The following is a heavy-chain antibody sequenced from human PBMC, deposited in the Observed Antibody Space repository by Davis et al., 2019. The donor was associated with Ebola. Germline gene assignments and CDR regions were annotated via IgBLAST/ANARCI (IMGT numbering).Heavy chain of an antibody. CDR1: GGFVSSGGYS. CDR3: AGVFHTSGAYKGYPNKFYFDF. CDR2: YYYTGST. Sequence: MPSETLSLTCAVSGGFVSSGGYSWNWIRQPPGKGLEWIGYYYYTGSTYYNPSLKSRVSISVDTSKNQFSLKLSSVTAADTAVYYCAGVFHTSGAYKGYPNKFYFDFWSQGALVAVSS. D-gene: IGHD6-19*01. V-gene: IGHV4-30-4*07. J-gene: IGHJ4*02.